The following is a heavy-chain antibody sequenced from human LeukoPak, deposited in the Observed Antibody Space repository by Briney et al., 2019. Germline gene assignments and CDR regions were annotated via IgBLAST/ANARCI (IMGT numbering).Heavy chain of an antibody. J-gene: IGHJ4*02. V-gene: IGHV1-2*02. D-gene: IGHD1-26*01. CDR2: INPNSGGT. CDR3: TRALGSDY. Sequence: AAVKVSCKASGYPFDNFGLTWVRQAPGQGLEWMGWINPNSGGTNYAQKFQGRVTMTRDTSITTAYMELSSLRSDDTAMYYCTRALGSDYWGQGTLVTVSS. CDR1: GYPFDNFG.